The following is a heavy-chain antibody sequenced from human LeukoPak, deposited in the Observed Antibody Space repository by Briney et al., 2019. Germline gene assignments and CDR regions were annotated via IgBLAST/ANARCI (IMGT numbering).Heavy chain of an antibody. CDR1: GFTFSSYS. CDR3: ARGADNYGYIFDY. D-gene: IGHD5-18*01. J-gene: IGHJ4*02. Sequence: TGGSLRLSCAASGFTFSSYSMNWARQAPGKGLEWVSSISSSSIYIYYADSVKGRFTISRDNAKNSLYLQMNSLRAEDTAVYYCARGADNYGYIFDYWGQGTLVTVSS. V-gene: IGHV3-21*01. CDR2: ISSSSIYI.